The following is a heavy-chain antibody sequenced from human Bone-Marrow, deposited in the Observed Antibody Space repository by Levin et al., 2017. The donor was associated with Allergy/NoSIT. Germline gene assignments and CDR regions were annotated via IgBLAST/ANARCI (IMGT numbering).Heavy chain of an antibody. CDR1: GFILSNFA. V-gene: IGHV3-30*18. Sequence: GESLKISCGVSGFILSNFAMNWVRQAPGKGLEWVAVISYDGSNKFYADSVTGRFTISRDNSQNALYLEMNSLRPDDTAVYYCAKGHMVMTAVPKGDHFDYWGQGTLVTVSS. CDR2: ISYDGSNK. D-gene: IGHD2-21*02. CDR3: AKGHMVMTAVPKGDHFDY. J-gene: IGHJ4*02.